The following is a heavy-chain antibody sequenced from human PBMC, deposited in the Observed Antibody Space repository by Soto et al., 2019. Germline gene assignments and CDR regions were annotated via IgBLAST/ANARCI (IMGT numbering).Heavy chain of an antibody. D-gene: IGHD2-2*01. CDR2: MNPNSGNT. Sequence: AAVKFSFKASGYIFTSYDINWVRQATGQGLECMGWMNPNSGNTGYAQKFQGRVTMTRNTSIRTAYMELSSLRYEDTAVYYCARSKVPAAIHGMDVWGQGTTVTVSS. V-gene: IGHV1-8*01. CDR3: ARSKVPAAIHGMDV. CDR1: GYIFTSYD. J-gene: IGHJ6*02.